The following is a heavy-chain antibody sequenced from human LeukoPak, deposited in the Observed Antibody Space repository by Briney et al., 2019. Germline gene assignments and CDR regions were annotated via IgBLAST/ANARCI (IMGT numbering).Heavy chain of an antibody. CDR3: ARLATAIVARYFDY. Sequence: GESLQISCKGSGYSFSTYWIAWVRQMPGKGLELMGVIYPGDSDTRYSPSFQGQVTISADKSISTAYLQWNSLKASDIAIYYCARLATAIVARYFDYWGQGTLVTVSS. CDR1: GYSFSTYW. J-gene: IGHJ4*02. V-gene: IGHV5-51*01. D-gene: IGHD5-18*01. CDR2: IYPGDSDT.